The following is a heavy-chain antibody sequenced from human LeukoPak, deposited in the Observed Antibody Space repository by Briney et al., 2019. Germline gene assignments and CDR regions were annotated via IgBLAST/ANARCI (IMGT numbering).Heavy chain of an antibody. CDR2: MNPNSGNT. CDR1: GYTFTSYD. Sequence: ASVKVSCKASGYTFTSYDINGVRQATGQGLEWMGWMNPNSGNTGYAQKFQGRVTMTRNTSISTAYMELTSLRSEDTAVYYCARPDFWSGYYQAGGDYWGQGTLVTVSS. CDR3: ARPDFWSGYYQAGGDY. D-gene: IGHD3-3*01. V-gene: IGHV1-8*01. J-gene: IGHJ4*02.